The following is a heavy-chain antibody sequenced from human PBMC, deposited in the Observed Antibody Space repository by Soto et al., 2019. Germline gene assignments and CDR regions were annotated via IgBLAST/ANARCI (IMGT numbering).Heavy chain of an antibody. CDR2: IIPIFGTA. J-gene: IGHJ4*03. CDR3: GGDGYLATDCPFDF. V-gene: IGHV1-69*01. CDR1: GGTFSSYA. D-gene: IGHD2-21*01. Sequence: QVQLVQSGAEVKKPGSSVKVSCKASGGTFSSYAISWVRQAPGQGLEWMGGIIPIFGTANYAQKFQGRVTITAEASTSTAYMVLSRPSSEEAAVYYCGGDGYLATDCPFDFWGQGTPVTVSS.